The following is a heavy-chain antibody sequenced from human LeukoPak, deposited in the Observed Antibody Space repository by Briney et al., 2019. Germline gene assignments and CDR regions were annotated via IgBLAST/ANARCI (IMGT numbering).Heavy chain of an antibody. D-gene: IGHD5-18*01. CDR3: AKGGYPARYYYMDV. Sequence: GGPLRLSCTASGFIFSSYGMNWVRQAPGKGLEWVSAISGGSRSTFYADSVKGRFTISRDDSKNTMYLQMNSLRADDTAIYYCAKGGYPARYYYMDVWGKGTTVTISS. V-gene: IGHV3-23*01. CDR2: ISGGSRST. J-gene: IGHJ6*03. CDR1: GFIFSSYG.